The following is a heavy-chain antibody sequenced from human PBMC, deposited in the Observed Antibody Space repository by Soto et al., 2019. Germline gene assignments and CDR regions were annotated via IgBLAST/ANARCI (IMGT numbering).Heavy chain of an antibody. D-gene: IGHD2-21*02. V-gene: IGHV3-15*07. J-gene: IGHJ6*02. CDR2: IKSKTDGGTT. CDR3: TTGMAYCGGDCYSGYYYYYGMDV. CDR1: GFTFSNAW. Sequence: EVQLVESGGGLVKPGGSLRLSCAASGFTFSNAWMNWVRQAPGKGLEWVGRIKSKTDGGTTDYAAPVKGRFTISRDDSKNTLYLQMNSPKTEDTAVYYCTTGMAYCGGDCYSGYYYYYGMDVWGQGTTVTVSS.